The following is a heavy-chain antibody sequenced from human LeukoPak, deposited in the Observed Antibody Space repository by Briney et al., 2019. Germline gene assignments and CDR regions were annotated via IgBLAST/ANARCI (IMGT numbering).Heavy chain of an antibody. CDR2: IKSKTDGGTT. D-gene: IGHD3-10*01. CDR3: TVEFLLWWTVRDY. Sequence: GGSLRLSCAASGFTFSNAWMSWVRQAPGKGLEWVGRIKSKTDGGTTDYAAPVKGRFTISRDDSKNTLYLQMNSLKTEVTAVYYCTVEFLLWWTVRDYWGQGTLVTVSS. J-gene: IGHJ4*02. CDR1: GFTFSNAW. V-gene: IGHV3-15*01.